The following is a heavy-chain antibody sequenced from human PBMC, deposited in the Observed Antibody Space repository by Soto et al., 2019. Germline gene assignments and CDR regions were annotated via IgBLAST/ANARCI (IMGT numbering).Heavy chain of an antibody. CDR1: GYTFTSYG. Sequence: QVHLVQSGAEVKKPGASVKVSCKASGYTFTSYGITWVRQAPGQGLEWMGWISAHNGNTDYAQKLQGRVIVTRDTSTSTAYIELRSLLSDATAVYYCARGRYGDYWGQGALVTVSS. V-gene: IGHV1-18*01. CDR3: ARGRYGDY. D-gene: IGHD1-1*01. CDR2: ISAHNGNT. J-gene: IGHJ4*02.